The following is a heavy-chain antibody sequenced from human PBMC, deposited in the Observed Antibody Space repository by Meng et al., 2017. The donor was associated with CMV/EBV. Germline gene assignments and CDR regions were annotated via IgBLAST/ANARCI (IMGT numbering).Heavy chain of an antibody. CDR2: MSSSSSYI. V-gene: IGHV3-21*01. J-gene: IGHJ4*02. CDR1: GFTFSSYS. CDR3: ARGAAARPIDY. Sequence: ETLSLTCAASGFTFSSYSMNWVRQAPGKGLEWVSSMSSSSSYIYYADSVKGRFTISRDNAKNSLYLQMNSLRAEDTAVYYCARGAAARPIDYWGQGTLVTVSS. D-gene: IGHD6-6*01.